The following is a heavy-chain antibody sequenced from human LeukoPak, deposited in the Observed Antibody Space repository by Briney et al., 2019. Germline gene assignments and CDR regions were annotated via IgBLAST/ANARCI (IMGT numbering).Heavy chain of an antibody. D-gene: IGHD3-10*01. V-gene: IGHV3-30*19. CDR1: GFTFSSYG. J-gene: IGHJ4*02. CDR2: IWYDGSNK. CDR3: ARGLYGSGSYYTPGGY. Sequence: GGSLRLSCAASGFTFSSYGMHWVRQAPGKGLEWVAVIWYDGSNKYYADSVKGRFTISRDNSKNTLYLQMNSLRAEDTAVYYWARGLYGSGSYYTPGGYWGQGTLVTVSS.